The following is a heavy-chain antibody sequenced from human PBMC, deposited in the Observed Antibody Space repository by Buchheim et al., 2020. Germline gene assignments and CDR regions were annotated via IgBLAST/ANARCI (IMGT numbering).Heavy chain of an antibody. CDR3: ARDRRCSGGSCYADFDY. V-gene: IGHV3-11*06. J-gene: IGHJ4*02. D-gene: IGHD2-15*01. Sequence: QVQLVESGGGSVKPGGSLRLSCAASGFTFSDYYMSWIRQAPGKGLEWVSYISSSSSYTNYAESVKGRFTISRDNAKNSLYLQMNSLSAEDTDVYYCARDRRCSGGSCYADFDYGGQGNL. CDR2: ISSSSSYT. CDR1: GFTFSDYY.